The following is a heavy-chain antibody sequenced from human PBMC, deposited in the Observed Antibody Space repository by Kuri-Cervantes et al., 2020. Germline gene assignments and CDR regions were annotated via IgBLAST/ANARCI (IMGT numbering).Heavy chain of an antibody. V-gene: IGHV5-51*07. D-gene: IGHD1-26*01. CDR3: ARHSGSYFPHFDY. CDR2: IYPGDSDT. J-gene: IGHJ4*02. CDR1: GYSFTSYW. Sequence: KVSCKGSGYSFTSYWIGWVHQMPGKGLEWMGIIYPGDSDTRYSPSFQGQVTISADKSISTAYLQWSSLKASDTAMYYCARHSGSYFPHFDYWGQGTLVTVSS.